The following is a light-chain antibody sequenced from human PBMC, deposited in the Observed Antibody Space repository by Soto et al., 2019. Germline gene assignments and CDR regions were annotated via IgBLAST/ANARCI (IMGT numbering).Light chain of an antibody. J-gene: IGKJ4*01. CDR1: QSLLHSNGNTY. CDR2: LGS. Sequence: DIVVTQSPHSLPVTPGEPASISCRSSQSLLHSNGNTYLEWYLQKPGQSPQLLIYLGSNRASGVPDRFSGSGSGTDYTLRISRVEAEDVGVYYCMQVLQNPLTFGGGTKVEI. CDR3: MQVLQNPLT. V-gene: IGKV2-28*01.